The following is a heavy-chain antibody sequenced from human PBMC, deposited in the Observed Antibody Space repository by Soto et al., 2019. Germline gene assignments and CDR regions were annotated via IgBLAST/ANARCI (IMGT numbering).Heavy chain of an antibody. Sequence: SETLSLTCTVSGGSVSSGSYYWSWIQQPPGKGLEWIGYIYYSGSTNYNPSLKSRVTISVDTSKNQFSLKLSSVTAADTAVYYCARETEGAYNWFDPWGQGTLVTVSS. CDR2: IYYSGST. CDR3: ARETEGAYNWFDP. J-gene: IGHJ5*02. V-gene: IGHV4-61*01. CDR1: GGSVSSGSYY. D-gene: IGHD1-1*01.